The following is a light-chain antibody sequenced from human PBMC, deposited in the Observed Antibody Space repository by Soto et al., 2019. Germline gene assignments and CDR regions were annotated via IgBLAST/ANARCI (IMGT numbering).Light chain of an antibody. CDR3: QQYGSSPRT. J-gene: IGKJ1*01. Sequence: EIVLTQSPGALSLSPGERATLSCGASQSVSSSYLAWYQQKPGQAPRLLIYGASTRATGIPDRFSGSGSGTEFTLTISRLEPVDFAVYYCQQYGSSPRTFGQGTKVEIK. CDR2: GAS. V-gene: IGKV3-20*01. CDR1: QSVSSSY.